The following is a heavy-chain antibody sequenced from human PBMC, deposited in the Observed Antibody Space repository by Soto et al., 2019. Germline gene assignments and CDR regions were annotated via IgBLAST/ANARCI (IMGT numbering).Heavy chain of an antibody. CDR2: INAGNGNT. V-gene: IGHV1-3*01. CDR3: AKPNGMVATKYYFDY. CDR1: GYIFTSYA. Sequence: ASVKVSCKASGYIFTSYAMHWVRQAPGQRLEWMGWINAGNGNTKYSQKFQGRVTITRDTSASTAYMELSSLRSEDTAVYYCAKPNGMVATKYYFDYWGQGTLVTVSS. D-gene: IGHD5-12*01. J-gene: IGHJ4*02.